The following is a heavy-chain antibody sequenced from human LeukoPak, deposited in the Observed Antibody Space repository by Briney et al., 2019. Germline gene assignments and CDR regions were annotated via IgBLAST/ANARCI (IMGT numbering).Heavy chain of an antibody. J-gene: IGHJ4*02. CDR3: ASHPMQNSYGYALAYYFDY. CDR1: GGSISSYY. V-gene: IGHV4-4*07. D-gene: IGHD5-18*01. CDR2: IYTSGST. Sequence: SETLSLTCTVSGGSISSYYWSWIRQPAGKGLEWIGRIYTSGSTNYNPSLKSRVTMSVDTSKNQFSLKLSSVTAADTAVYYCASHPMQNSYGYALAYYFDYWGQGTLVTVSS.